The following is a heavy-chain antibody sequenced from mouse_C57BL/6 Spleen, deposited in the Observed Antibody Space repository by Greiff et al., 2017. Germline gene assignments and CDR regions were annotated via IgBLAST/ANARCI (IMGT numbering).Heavy chain of an antibody. J-gene: IGHJ1*03. D-gene: IGHD1-1*01. CDR3: ARRCGSGYWYFDV. Sequence: QVHVKQSGPELVKPGASVKLSCKASGYTFTSYWMHWVKQRHGQGLEWIGNINPSNGGTNYNEKFKSKATLTVDKSSSTAYMQLSSLTSEDSAVYYCARRCGSGYWYFDVWGTGTTVTVSS. CDR1: GYTFTSYW. V-gene: IGHV1-53*01. CDR2: INPSNGGT.